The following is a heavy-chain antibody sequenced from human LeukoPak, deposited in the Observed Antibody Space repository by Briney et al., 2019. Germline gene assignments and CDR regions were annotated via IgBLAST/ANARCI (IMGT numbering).Heavy chain of an antibody. D-gene: IGHD2-2*01. CDR1: GFTFSSYA. V-gene: IGHV3-23*01. CDR2: ISGSGSST. Sequence: GGSLRLSCAASGFTFSSYAMGWVRQAPGKGLEWVSAISGSGSSTYYADSVKGRFTISRDNSKNTLYLQMNSLRAEDTAVYYCAKEPLDPAAIGVLWFDPWGQGTLVTVSS. CDR3: AKEPLDPAAIGVLWFDP. J-gene: IGHJ5*02.